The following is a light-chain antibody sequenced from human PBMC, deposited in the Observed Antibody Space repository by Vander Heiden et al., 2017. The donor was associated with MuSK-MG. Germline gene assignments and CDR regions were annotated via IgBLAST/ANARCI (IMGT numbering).Light chain of an antibody. CDR3: QQRSNWLLGRFT. CDR2: DAS. CDR1: QSVSSY. Sequence: EIVLTQSPATLSLSPGERATLSCRASQSVSSYLAWYQQKPGQAPRLLIYDASNRATGIPARFSGSGSGTDFTLTISSLKPEDFAVYYCQQRSNWLLGRFTFGRGTKVDIK. J-gene: IGKJ3*01. V-gene: IGKV3-11*01.